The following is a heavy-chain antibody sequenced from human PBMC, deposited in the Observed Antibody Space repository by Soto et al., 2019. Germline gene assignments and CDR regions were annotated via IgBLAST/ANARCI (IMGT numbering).Heavy chain of an antibody. V-gene: IGHV4-39*01. CDR2: IYYSGST. CDR1: GGSISSSSYY. Sequence: QLQLQESGPGLVKPSETLSLTCTVSGGSISSSSYYWGWIRQPPGKGLEWIGSIYYSGSTYYHPSLKSRVTISVDTSKNQFSLKLSSVTAADTAVYYCARVISGWYGDHNWFDPGGQGTLVTVSS. J-gene: IGHJ5*02. D-gene: IGHD6-19*01. CDR3: ARVISGWYGDHNWFDP.